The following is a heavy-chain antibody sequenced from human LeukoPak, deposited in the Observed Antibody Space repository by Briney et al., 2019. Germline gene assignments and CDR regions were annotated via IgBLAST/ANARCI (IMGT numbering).Heavy chain of an antibody. D-gene: IGHD1-26*01. CDR3: VKDLSGTYSFDY. Sequence: SGGSLRLSCSASGFTFSNYVMHWVRQAPGKRPEYVSTISTDGINTRYADSLKGRFTISRDNSKNTLYLQMSSLRPEDTAVYFCVKDLSGTYSFDYWGQGTLVTVSS. V-gene: IGHV3-64D*09. CDR2: ISTDGINT. CDR1: GFTFSNYV. J-gene: IGHJ4*02.